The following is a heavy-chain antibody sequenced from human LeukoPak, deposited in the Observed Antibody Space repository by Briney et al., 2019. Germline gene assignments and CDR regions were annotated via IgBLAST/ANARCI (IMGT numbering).Heavy chain of an antibody. J-gene: IGHJ6*03. V-gene: IGHV3-48*03. CDR2: ISSSGSTI. CDR1: GFTFSSYE. CDR3: AREVLSGSGRNLYYYYYMDV. D-gene: IGHD3-10*01. Sequence: GGSLRLSCAASGFTFSSYEMNWVRQAPGKGLEWVSYISSSGSTIYYADSVKGRFTISRDNAKNSLYLQMNSLRAEDTAVYYCAREVLSGSGRNLYYYYYMDVWGKGTTVTISS.